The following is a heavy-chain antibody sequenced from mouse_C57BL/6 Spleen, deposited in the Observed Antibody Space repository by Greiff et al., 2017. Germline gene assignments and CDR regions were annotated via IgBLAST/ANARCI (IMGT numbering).Heavy chain of an antibody. CDR1: GFNIKDDF. CDR3: TTYYGSSY. J-gene: IGHJ3*01. CDR2: IDPENGDP. D-gene: IGHD1-1*01. V-gene: IGHV14-4*01. Sequence: VQLQQSGAELVRPGASVKLSCTASGFNIKDDFMHWVKQRPEQGLEWIGWIDPENGDPVYASKFQGKATITADTSSHTAYLQLSSLTSEDTAVYYCTTYYGSSYWGQGTLVTVSA.